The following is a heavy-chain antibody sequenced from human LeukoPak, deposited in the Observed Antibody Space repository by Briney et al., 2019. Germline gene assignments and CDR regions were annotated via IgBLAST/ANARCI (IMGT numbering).Heavy chain of an antibody. Sequence: SETLSLTCTVSGGSFSTYYWSWIRQPPGKGLEWIGYIYYSGSTNYNPSLKSRVTISVDTSKNQFSLKLSSVTAADTAVYYCARSPRRPHFYSSGSYYYYFDYWGQGTLVTVSS. V-gene: IGHV4-59*01. CDR2: IYYSGST. D-gene: IGHD3-10*01. J-gene: IGHJ4*02. CDR1: GGSFSTYY. CDR3: ARSPRRPHFYSSGSYYYYFDY.